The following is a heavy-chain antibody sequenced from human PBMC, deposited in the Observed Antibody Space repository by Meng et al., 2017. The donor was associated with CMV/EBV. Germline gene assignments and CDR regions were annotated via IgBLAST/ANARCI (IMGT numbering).Heavy chain of an antibody. CDR2: INSDGSST. Sequence: GESLKISCAASGFTFSSYWMHWVRQAPGKGLVWVPRINSDGSSTSYADSVKGRFTISRDNAKNTLYLQMNSLRAEDTAVYYCARETQKWELNLYFDYWGQGTLVTVSS. CDR3: ARETQKWELNLYFDY. D-gene: IGHD1-26*01. J-gene: IGHJ4*02. V-gene: IGHV3-74*01. CDR1: GFTFSSYW.